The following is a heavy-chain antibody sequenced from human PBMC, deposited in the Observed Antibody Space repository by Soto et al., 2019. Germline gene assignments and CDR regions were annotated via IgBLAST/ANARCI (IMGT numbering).Heavy chain of an antibody. Sequence: QVQLVESGGGVVQPGRSLRLSCAASGFTFSSYAMHWVRQAPGKGLEWVAVISYDGSNKYYADSVKGRFTISRDNSKNTLYLQMNSLRAEYTAVYYCARDHVVVAATFRASYYGMDVWGQGTTVTVSS. J-gene: IGHJ6*02. D-gene: IGHD2-15*01. CDR2: ISYDGSNK. V-gene: IGHV3-30-3*01. CDR3: ARDHVVVAATFRASYYGMDV. CDR1: GFTFSSYA.